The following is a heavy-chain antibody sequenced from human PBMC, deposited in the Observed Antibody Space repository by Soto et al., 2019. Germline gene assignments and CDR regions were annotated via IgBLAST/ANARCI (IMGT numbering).Heavy chain of an antibody. D-gene: IGHD6-6*01. J-gene: IGHJ6*02. Sequence: ASVKVSCKASGYTFTGYYMHWVRQAPGQGLEWMGWINPNSGGTNYAQKFQGRVTMTRETSISTAYMELSRLRSDDTAVYYCARVSAQLVYYYYGMDVWGQGNKVTVS. CDR2: INPNSGGT. CDR3: ARVSAQLVYYYYGMDV. CDR1: GYTFTGYY. V-gene: IGHV1-2*02.